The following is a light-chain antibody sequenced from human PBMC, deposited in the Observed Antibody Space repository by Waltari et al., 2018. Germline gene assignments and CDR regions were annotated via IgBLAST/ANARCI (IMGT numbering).Light chain of an antibody. CDR3: QQRSHWTIT. Sequence: EIVLTQSPPTLSLSPGERATLSYRSSQSVSSYLAWYQQKPGQAPMRLIYDASNLATVIPARCSGSGSGTDFTLTISRLEPEDSAGYYCQQRSHWTITFGQGTRLEIK. V-gene: IGKV3-11*01. CDR1: QSVSSY. J-gene: IGKJ5*01. CDR2: DAS.